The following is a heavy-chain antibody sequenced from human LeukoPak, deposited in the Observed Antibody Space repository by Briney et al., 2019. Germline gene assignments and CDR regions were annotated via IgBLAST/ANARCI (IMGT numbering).Heavy chain of an antibody. Sequence: SETLSLTCTASGGSISSSGYYWGWIRQPPGKGLEWIASINYSGTTYYNPSLKSRVTISVDTSKNQFSLKLSSVTAADTAVYYCARGYGDYFGWFDPWGQGTLVTVSS. J-gene: IGHJ5*02. CDR2: INYSGTT. V-gene: IGHV4-39*01. CDR1: GGSISSSGYY. D-gene: IGHD4-17*01. CDR3: ARGYGDYFGWFDP.